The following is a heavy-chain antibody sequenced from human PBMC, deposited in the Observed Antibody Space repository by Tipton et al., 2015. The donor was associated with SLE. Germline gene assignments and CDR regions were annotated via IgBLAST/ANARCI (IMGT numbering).Heavy chain of an antibody. CDR2: IYHSGST. V-gene: IGHV4-38-2*02. CDR1: GYSISRGYY. J-gene: IGHJ3*02. D-gene: IGHD3-10*01. CDR3: ARFHFTYYYGSGHAFDI. Sequence: TLSLTCTVSGYSISRGYYWGWMRQPPGRGLEWIGNIYHSGSTYYNPSLKSRVTISIDTSKNQFSLKLSSVTAADTAVYYCARFHFTYYYGSGHAFDIWGQGTMVTVSS.